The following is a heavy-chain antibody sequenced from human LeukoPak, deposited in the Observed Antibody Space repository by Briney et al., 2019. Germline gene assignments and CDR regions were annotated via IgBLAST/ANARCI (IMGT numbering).Heavy chain of an antibody. CDR2: IYYTVRT. J-gene: IGHJ3*02. V-gene: IGHV4-59*08. CDR1: GGSISSYY. D-gene: IGHD3-22*01. CDR3: ASLLANTYYYDSSGYCAFDI. Sequence: SETLSLTCTVSGGSISSYYWSWIRQPPGKGLEWIGYIYYTVRTNYNPSLQSRGTISVDPYKSQCSLKLSSVTAADTAVYYCASLLANTYYYDSSGYCAFDIWGQGTMVTVSS.